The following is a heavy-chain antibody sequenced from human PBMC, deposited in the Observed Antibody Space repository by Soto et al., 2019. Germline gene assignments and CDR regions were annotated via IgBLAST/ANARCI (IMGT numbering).Heavy chain of an antibody. CDR2: IIPILGIA. CDR3: AHGAYRDGYNFFDYYFDY. J-gene: IGHJ4*02. V-gene: IGHV1-69*02. CDR1: GGTFSSYT. D-gene: IGHD5-12*01. Sequence: SVKVSCKASGGTFSSYTISWVRQAPGQGLEWMGRIIPILGIANYAQKFQGRVTIAADKSTSTAYMELSSLRSEDTAVYYCAHGAYRDGYNFFDYYFDYWGQGTLVTVSS.